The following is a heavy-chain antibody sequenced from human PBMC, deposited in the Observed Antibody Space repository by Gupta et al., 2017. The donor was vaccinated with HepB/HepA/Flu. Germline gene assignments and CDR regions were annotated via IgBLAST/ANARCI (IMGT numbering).Heavy chain of an antibody. Sequence: QVQLVQSGAEVMRPGASVKVSCKASGYSFIDPYIDWVRQAPGQGLEWMGRIHPKTGVANFAQNFHDRVTLTRDTSVRTVYMELSSLTSNDRAVYYCARDGHGNSPFSFDYWGQGTLVAVSS. V-gene: IGHV1-2*06. CDR3: ARDGHGNSPFSFDY. CDR1: GYSFIDPY. CDR2: IHPKTGVA. J-gene: IGHJ4*02. D-gene: IGHD3-3*02.